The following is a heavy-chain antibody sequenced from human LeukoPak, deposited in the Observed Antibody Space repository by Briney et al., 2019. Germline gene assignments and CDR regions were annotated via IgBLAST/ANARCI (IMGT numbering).Heavy chain of an antibody. V-gene: IGHV1-69*05. D-gene: IGHD4-11*01. CDR2: IIPIFGTA. Sequence: SVKVSCKASGGTFSSYAISWVRQAPGQGLEWMGGIIPIFGTANYAQKFQGRVTITTDESTSTAYMELSSLRSEDTAVYYCARPHTVLYNWFDPWGQGTLVTVSS. J-gene: IGHJ5*02. CDR3: ARPHTVLYNWFDP. CDR1: GGTFSSYA.